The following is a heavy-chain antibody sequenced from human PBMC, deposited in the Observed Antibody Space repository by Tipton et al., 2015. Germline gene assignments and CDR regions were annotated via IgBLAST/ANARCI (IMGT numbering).Heavy chain of an antibody. CDR3: ACQDYDSLTRDYQTVDY. J-gene: IGHJ4*02. CDR1: GDSVTYYY. CDR2: IYYSGST. V-gene: IGHV4-59*02. Sequence: TLSLTCTVSGDSVTYYYWSWIRQTPGKGLEWIGYIYYSGSTNYNPSLKSRVTISVDTSKNQFSLKMSSVTASDTAVYYCACQDYDSLTRDYQTVDYWGQGTLVTVSS. D-gene: IGHD3-9*01.